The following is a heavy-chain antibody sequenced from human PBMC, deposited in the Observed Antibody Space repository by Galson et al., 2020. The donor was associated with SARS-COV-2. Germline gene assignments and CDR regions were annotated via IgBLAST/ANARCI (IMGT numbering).Heavy chain of an antibody. V-gene: IGHV3-30*02. J-gene: IGHJ4*02. CDR2: IRYDGSNE. Sequence: GESLKISCAASGFRFSTSGMHWVRQAPGKGLEWVAFIRYDGSNEYYADSVKGRFTISRDNSKNTLYLQMNSLRLNDTAVYYCAKVAQWPSTFDHWGQGTLVTVPS. CDR1: GFRFSTSG. D-gene: IGHD6-19*01. CDR3: AKVAQWPSTFDH.